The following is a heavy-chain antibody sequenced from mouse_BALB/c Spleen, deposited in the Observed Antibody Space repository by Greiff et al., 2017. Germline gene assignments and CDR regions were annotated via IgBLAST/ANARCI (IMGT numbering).Heavy chain of an antibody. CDR1: GFSLTRYG. V-gene: IGHV2-9*02. J-gene: IGHJ4*01. CDR3: ARDREGYAMDY. CDR2: IWAGGST. Sequence: VQLQESGPGLVAPSQSLSITCTVSGFSLTRYGVHWVRQPPGKGLEWLGVIWAGGSTNYNSALMSRLSISKDNSKSQVFLKMNSLQTDDTAMYYCARDREGYAMDYWGQGTSVTVSS.